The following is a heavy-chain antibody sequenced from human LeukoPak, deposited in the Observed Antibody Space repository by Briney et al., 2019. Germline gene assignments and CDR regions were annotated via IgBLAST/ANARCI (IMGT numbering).Heavy chain of an antibody. CDR2: ISTTGSTI. CDR3: ARADPYGDSTPDY. V-gene: IGHV3-48*03. CDR1: GFTFSGHE. Sequence: GSLRLSCAAPGFTFSGHEMNWVRQTPGKGLEWLSYISTTGSTIYYADSVKGRFTISRDNAKNSLYLQMNSLRAEDTAIYFCARADPYGDSTPDYWGQGTPVIVSS. J-gene: IGHJ4*02. D-gene: IGHD4-17*01.